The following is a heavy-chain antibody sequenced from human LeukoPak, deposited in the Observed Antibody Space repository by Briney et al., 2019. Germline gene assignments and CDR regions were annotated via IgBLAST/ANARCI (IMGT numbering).Heavy chain of an antibody. J-gene: IGHJ5*02. D-gene: IGHD3-16*02. CDR1: GFTFSSYA. V-gene: IGHV3-23*01. CDR3: AKLDYDYVWGSYRYTDKNWFDP. Sequence: GGSLRLSCAASGFTFSSYAMSWVRQAPGKGLEWVSAISGSGGSTYYADSVKGRFTISRDNSKNTLYLQMSSLRAEDTAVYYCAKLDYDYVWGSYRYTDKNWFDPWGQGTLVTVSS. CDR2: ISGSGGST.